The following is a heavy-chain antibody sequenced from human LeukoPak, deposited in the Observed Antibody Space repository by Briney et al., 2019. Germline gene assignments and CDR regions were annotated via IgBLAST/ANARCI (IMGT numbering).Heavy chain of an antibody. D-gene: IGHD3-9*01. V-gene: IGHV4/OR15-8*02. Sequence: PSETLSLTCSVSGSSISPHHWTWVRQPPGQGMEWIGEIHRDGRSRYNPSLKSRVTMSIDYSKNQFSLKVSSVTAADTATYYCGKTDIYFNPIDYWGPGSLVTVSS. CDR1: GSSISPHH. CDR2: IHRDGRS. J-gene: IGHJ4*02. CDR3: GKTDIYFNPIDY.